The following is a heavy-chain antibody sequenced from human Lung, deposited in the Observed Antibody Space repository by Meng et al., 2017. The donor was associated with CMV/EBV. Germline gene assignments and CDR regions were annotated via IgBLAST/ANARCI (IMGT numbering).Heavy chain of an antibody. J-gene: IGHJ4*02. D-gene: IGHD6-19*01. Sequence: EVPGPGPGLAKLSGTLSLTCAVFGGSTSNRSWWSWLRQPPGKGLEWIGEIYHSGGTNYHPSLRGRVTISLDKSKNQFSLTLRSVTAADTAVYYCARDPYATGWAGWGQGTLVTVSS. CDR2: IYHSGGT. CDR3: ARDPYATGWAG. V-gene: IGHV4-4*02. CDR1: GGSTSNRSW.